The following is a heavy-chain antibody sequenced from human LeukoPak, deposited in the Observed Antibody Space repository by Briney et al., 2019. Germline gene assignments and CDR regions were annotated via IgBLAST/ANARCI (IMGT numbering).Heavy chain of an antibody. CDR2: INPNSGGT. J-gene: IGHJ4*02. Sequence: GASVKVSCKASGYTFTGYYMHWVRQAPGQGLEWMGWINPNSGGTNYAQKFQGRVTMTRDTSISTVYMELSSLRSEDTAVYYCASTGAARHGSFDYWGQGTLVTVSS. D-gene: IGHD6-6*01. CDR1: GYTFTGYY. CDR3: ASTGAARHGSFDY. V-gene: IGHV1-2*02.